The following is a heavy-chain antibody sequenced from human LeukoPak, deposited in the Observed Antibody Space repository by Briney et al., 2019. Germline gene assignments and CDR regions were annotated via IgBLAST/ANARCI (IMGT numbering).Heavy chain of an antibody. D-gene: IGHD3-3*01. CDR3: ARGYYDFWSGDYLYYFDY. Sequence: GGSLRLSCAASGFTFSSYAMHWVRQAPGKGLEWVAVISYDGSNKYYADSVKGRFTISRDNSKNTLYLQMNGLRAEDTAVYYCARGYYDFWSGDYLYYFDYWGQGTLVTVSS. J-gene: IGHJ4*02. V-gene: IGHV3-30-3*01. CDR2: ISYDGSNK. CDR1: GFTFSSYA.